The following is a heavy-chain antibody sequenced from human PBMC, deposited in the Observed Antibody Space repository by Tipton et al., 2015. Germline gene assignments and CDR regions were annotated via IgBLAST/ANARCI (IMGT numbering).Heavy chain of an antibody. J-gene: IGHJ4*02. CDR2: ISYTDGA. D-gene: IGHD7-27*01. CDR1: GGSVTSGSYY. V-gene: IGHV4-61*01. Sequence: TLSLTCTVSGGSVTSGSYYWSWIRQPPGKGLEWIGYISYTDGAYYNPSLKSRVTISVDTSKTHFPLKLSSVTAADTAVYYCARSELGDFASWGQGALVSVSS. CDR3: ARSELGDFAS.